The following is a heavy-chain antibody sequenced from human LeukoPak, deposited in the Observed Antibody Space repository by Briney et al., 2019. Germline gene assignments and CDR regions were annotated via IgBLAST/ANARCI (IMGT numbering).Heavy chain of an antibody. J-gene: IGHJ6*02. Sequence: ASVKVSCKTSGYNFNIYGISWVRQAPGQGLEWMGWISGYNGNTNSAPKLQGRVTMTTDTSTSTAHMELRSLTSDDTAVYWCARGGHNYGMDVWGQGTTVTVSS. V-gene: IGHV1-18*01. CDR1: GYNFNIYG. CDR2: ISGYNGNT. CDR3: ARGGHNYGMDV.